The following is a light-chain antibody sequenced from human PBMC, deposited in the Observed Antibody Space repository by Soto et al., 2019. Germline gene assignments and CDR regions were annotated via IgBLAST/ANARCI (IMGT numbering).Light chain of an antibody. Sequence: EIVLTQSPAALFLSPGERVTLSCRASRGVSTYLAWYQQLPGQPPRLLFSDASIRATGTPARFSGSGSGTDFTLTISSLEPEDFAVSFCQQRSPWPPITCGQGTRLAIK. CDR2: DAS. CDR1: RGVSTY. V-gene: IGKV3-11*01. CDR3: QQRSPWPPIT. J-gene: IGKJ5*01.